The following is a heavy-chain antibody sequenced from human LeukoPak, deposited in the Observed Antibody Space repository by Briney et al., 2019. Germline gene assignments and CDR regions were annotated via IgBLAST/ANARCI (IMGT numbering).Heavy chain of an antibody. V-gene: IGHV3-53*01. CDR1: GFTVSSNY. CDR3: AKVVGSGYSLDIDY. D-gene: IGHD3-22*01. J-gene: IGHJ4*02. CDR2: IYSGGST. Sequence: GGTLRLSCAASGFTVSSNYMSWVRQAPGKGLEWVSVIYSGGSTYYADSVKGRFTISRDNSKNTLYLQMNSLRAEDTAVYYCAKVVGSGYSLDIDYWGQGTLVTVSS.